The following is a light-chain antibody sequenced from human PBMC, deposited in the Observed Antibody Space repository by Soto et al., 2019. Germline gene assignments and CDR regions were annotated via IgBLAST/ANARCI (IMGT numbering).Light chain of an antibody. CDR3: QQRSNWPPMYT. Sequence: PGERATLSCRASQSVSNYLAWYQQKPGQAPRLLIYDASNRATGIPARFSGSGSGTDFTLTISSLEPEDFAVYYCQQRSNWPPMYTFGQGTKLEIK. CDR2: DAS. CDR1: QSVSNY. V-gene: IGKV3-11*01. J-gene: IGKJ2*01.